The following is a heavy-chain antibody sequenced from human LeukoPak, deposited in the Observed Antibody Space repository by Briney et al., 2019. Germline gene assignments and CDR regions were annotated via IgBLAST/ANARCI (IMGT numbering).Heavy chain of an antibody. J-gene: IGHJ6*02. V-gene: IGHV1-18*01. CDR3: ARGPFLSKDIVATKSYYYYGMDV. CDR2: ISAYNGNT. D-gene: IGHD5-12*01. Sequence: ASVKVSCKASRYTFTSYGISWVRQAPGQGLEWMGWISAYNGNTNYAQKLQGRVTMTTDTSTSTAYMELRSLRSDDTAVYYCARGPFLSKDIVATKSYYYYGMDVWGQGTTVTVSS. CDR1: RYTFTSYG.